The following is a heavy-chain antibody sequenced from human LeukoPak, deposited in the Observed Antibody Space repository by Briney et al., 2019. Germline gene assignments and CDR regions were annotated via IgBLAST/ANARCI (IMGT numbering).Heavy chain of an antibody. J-gene: IGHJ4*02. CDR3: AKDKYSSGWTSFDY. Sequence: GGSLRLSCAASGFTFDDYAMHWVRQAPGKGLEWVSGISWNSGSIGYADSVKGRFTISRDNAKNPLYLQMNSLRAEDTALYYCAKDKYSSGWTSFDYWGQGTLVTVSS. CDR2: ISWNSGSI. V-gene: IGHV3-9*01. CDR1: GFTFDDYA. D-gene: IGHD6-19*01.